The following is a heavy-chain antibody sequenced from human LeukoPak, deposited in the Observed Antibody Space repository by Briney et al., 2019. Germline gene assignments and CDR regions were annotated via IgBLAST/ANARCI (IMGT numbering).Heavy chain of an antibody. CDR3: ASERVDTAMVTGGSY. D-gene: IGHD5-18*01. Sequence: RASVKVSCKASGYTFTSYGISWVRQAPGQGLEWMGWISAYNGNTNYAQKLQGRVTMTTDKSTSTAYMELSSLRSEDTAVYYCASERVDTAMVTGGSYWGQGTLVTVSS. CDR1: GYTFTSYG. J-gene: IGHJ4*02. V-gene: IGHV1-18*01. CDR2: ISAYNGNT.